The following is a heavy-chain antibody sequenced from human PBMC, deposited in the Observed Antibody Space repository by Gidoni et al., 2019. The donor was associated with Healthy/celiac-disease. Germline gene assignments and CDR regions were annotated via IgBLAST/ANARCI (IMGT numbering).Heavy chain of an antibody. V-gene: IGHV3-21*01. CDR3: ARDSLQYCSGGSCYPL. J-gene: IGHJ4*02. D-gene: IGHD2-15*01. CDR1: GFTFRRYS. Sequence: EVPLVESGGGLVKPGGSLRLSCAASGFTFRRYSMNWVRQAPGKGLEWVSSISSSSSYIYYADSVKGRFTISRDNAKNSLYLQMNSLRAEDTAVYYCARDSLQYCSGGSCYPLWGQGTLVTVSS. CDR2: ISSSSSYI.